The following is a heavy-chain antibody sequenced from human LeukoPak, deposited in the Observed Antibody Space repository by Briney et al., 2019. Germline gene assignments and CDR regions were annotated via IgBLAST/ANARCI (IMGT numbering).Heavy chain of an antibody. D-gene: IGHD2-2*01. CDR1: GFTFSSYW. V-gene: IGHV3-74*01. J-gene: IGHJ3*02. CDR3: ARRGLVPAFDI. Sequence: GGSLRLSCAASGFTFSSYWMHWVRQAPGKGLVWVSRINGDGSSTTYADAVKGRFTISRDNAKNTLYLQMSSLRAEDTAVYYCARRGLVPAFDIWGQGTMVTVAS. CDR2: INGDGSST.